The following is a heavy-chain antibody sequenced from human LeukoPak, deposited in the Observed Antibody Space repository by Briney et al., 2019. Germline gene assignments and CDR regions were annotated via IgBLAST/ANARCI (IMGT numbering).Heavy chain of an antibody. CDR1: GYTFTSYG. CDR3: ARDPARAYCGGDCYYDY. D-gene: IGHD2-21*02. J-gene: IGHJ4*02. Sequence: ASVNVSCKASGYTFTSYGISWVPQAPGQGLEWMGWISAYNGNTNYAQKLQGRVTMTTDTSTSTAYMELRSLRSDDTAVYYCARDPARAYCGGDCYYDYWGQGTLVTVSS. CDR2: ISAYNGNT. V-gene: IGHV1-18*01.